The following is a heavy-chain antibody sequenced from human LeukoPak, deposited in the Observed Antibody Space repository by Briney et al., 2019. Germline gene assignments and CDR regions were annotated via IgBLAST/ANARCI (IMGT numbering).Heavy chain of an antibody. CDR1: GYTFTSYG. CDR3: ARGRITMVRGVRSYYGMDV. Sequence: ASVKVSCKASGYTFTSYGISWVRQAPGQGLEWMGWISAYNGNTNYAQKLQGRVTMTRNTSISTAYMELSSLRSEDTAVYYCARGRITMVRGVRSYYGMDVWGQGTTVTVSS. CDR2: ISAYNGNT. V-gene: IGHV1-18*01. D-gene: IGHD3-10*01. J-gene: IGHJ6*02.